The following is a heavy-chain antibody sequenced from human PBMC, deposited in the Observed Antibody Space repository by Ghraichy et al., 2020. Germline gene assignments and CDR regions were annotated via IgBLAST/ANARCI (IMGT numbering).Heavy chain of an antibody. Sequence: ASVKVSCKASGYTFTSYGISWVRQAPGQGLEWMGWISAYNGNTNYAQKLQGRVTMTTDTSTSTAYMELRSLRSDDTAVYYCARTSAHYGDYSVNWFDPWGQGTLVTVSS. CDR2: ISAYNGNT. D-gene: IGHD4-17*01. CDR3: ARTSAHYGDYSVNWFDP. J-gene: IGHJ5*02. V-gene: IGHV1-18*04. CDR1: GYTFTSYG.